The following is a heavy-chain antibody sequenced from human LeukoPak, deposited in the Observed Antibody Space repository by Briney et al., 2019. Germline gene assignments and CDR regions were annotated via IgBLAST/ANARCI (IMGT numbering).Heavy chain of an antibody. D-gene: IGHD4-17*01. CDR2: ISAYNGIT. V-gene: IGHV1-18*01. CDR3: ARDHGDHDYGDYYFDY. J-gene: IGHJ4*02. Sequence: GASVKVSCKASGYTFTSYGISWVRQAPGQGLEWMGWISAYNGITNYAQKLQGRVTMTTDTSTSTAYMELRSLRSDDTAVYYCARDHGDHDYGDYYFDYWGQGTLVTVSS. CDR1: GYTFTSYG.